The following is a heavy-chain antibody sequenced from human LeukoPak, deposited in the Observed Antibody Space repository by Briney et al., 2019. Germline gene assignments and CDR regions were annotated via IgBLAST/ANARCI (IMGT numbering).Heavy chain of an antibody. CDR1: GFTFSSYG. CDR2: IRYDGSNK. CDR3: ARDPSTVLLPDAFDI. V-gene: IGHV3-30*02. J-gene: IGHJ3*02. Sequence: GGSLRLSCAASGFTFSSYGMHWVRQAPGKGLEWVAFIRYDGSNKYYADSVKGRFTISRDNAKNSLYLQMNSLRAEDTAVYYCARDPSTVLLPDAFDIWGQGTMVTVSS. D-gene: IGHD2-15*01.